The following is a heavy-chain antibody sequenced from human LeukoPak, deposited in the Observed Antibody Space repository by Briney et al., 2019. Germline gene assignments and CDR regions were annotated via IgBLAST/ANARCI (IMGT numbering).Heavy chain of an antibody. D-gene: IGHD5-12*01. CDR1: GHIFSSNSAA. J-gene: IGHJ4*02. CDR3: ARGRYSGYDWGFDYFDY. V-gene: IGHV6-1*01. Sequence: SQTLSLTCAISGHIFSSNSAAWHWLRQSPSRGLEWLGRTYYRSKRYNDYAVSVKSRITINPDTSKNQFSLQLNSVTPEDTAVYYCARGRYSGYDWGFDYFDYWGQGTLVTVSS. CDR2: TYYRSKRYN.